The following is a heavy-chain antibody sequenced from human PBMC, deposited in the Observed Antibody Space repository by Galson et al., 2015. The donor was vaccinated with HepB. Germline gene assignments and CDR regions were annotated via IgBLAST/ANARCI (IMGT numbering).Heavy chain of an antibody. CDR3: ARGGGSSGYYYGY. J-gene: IGHJ4*02. CDR2: IYRGGST. CDR1: GFTVSSNY. Sequence: SLRLSCAASGFTVSSNYMSWVRQAPGQGLEWVAVIYRGGSTYYAESVKGRFTISSNNSKNTLYLQMNSLRAEDTAVYYCARGGGSSGYYYGYWGQGTLVTVSS. V-gene: IGHV3-53*01. D-gene: IGHD3-22*01.